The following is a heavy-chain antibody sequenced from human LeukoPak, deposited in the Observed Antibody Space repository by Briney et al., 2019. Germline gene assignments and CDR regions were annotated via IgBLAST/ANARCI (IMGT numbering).Heavy chain of an antibody. J-gene: IGHJ4*02. D-gene: IGHD7-27*01. CDR2: ITTSDGNT. CDR3: AKDGGLWVSAHWGDS. CDR1: GFTFSSYT. V-gene: IGHV3-23*01. Sequence: GGSLRLSCAASGFTFSSYTMNWVRQAPGKGLEWVSTITTSDGNTYYADSVKGRFTVSRDNSKNTLFLQMNSLRAEDTAVYYCAKDGGLWVSAHWGDSWGRGTLVTVSS.